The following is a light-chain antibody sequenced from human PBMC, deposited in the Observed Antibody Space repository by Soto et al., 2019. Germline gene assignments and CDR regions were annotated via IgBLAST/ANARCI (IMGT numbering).Light chain of an antibody. V-gene: IGKV1-5*03. CDR1: QSISSW. CDR2: KAS. J-gene: IGKJ1*01. Sequence: IQRTQSPSTLSASVGDRVTITCRASQSISSWLAWYQQKPGKAPNLLIYKASSLESGVPSRFSGSGSGTEFTLTIRSLKPDDFATYYCQQYNSYWTFGQGTKVDI. CDR3: QQYNSYWT.